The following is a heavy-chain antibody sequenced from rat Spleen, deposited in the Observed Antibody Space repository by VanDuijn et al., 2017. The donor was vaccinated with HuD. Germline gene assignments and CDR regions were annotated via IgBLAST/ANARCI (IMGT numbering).Heavy chain of an antibody. Sequence: EVQLVESDGGFVQPGRSLKLSCAASGFTFSDYVMAWVRQAPTKGLEWVATIRSGGGATYYSDSVKGRFTISRDNTNSTLYLQMDSLRSEDTATYYCARHGLGGDWFAYWGQGTLVTVSS. CDR2: IRSGGGAT. J-gene: IGHJ3*01. V-gene: IGHV5S23*01. CDR1: GFTFSDYV. CDR3: ARHGLGGDWFAY. D-gene: IGHD4-3*01.